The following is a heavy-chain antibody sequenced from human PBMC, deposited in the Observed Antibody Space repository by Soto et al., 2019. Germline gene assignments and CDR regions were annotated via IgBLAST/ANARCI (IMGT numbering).Heavy chain of an antibody. J-gene: IGHJ6*03. CDR1: GFTFSDYY. Sequence: QVQLVESGGGLVKPGGSLRLSCAASGFTFSDYYMSWIRQAPGKGLEWVSYISSGGSPIYYTDSVKGRFTISRDNAENSLYLQMNSLRAEDTAVYYCARDPRYCSGGNCYSAGKAHYYYYMDVWGKGTTVTVSS. V-gene: IGHV3-11*01. CDR2: ISSGGSPI. CDR3: ARDPRYCSGGNCYSAGKAHYYYYMDV. D-gene: IGHD2-15*01.